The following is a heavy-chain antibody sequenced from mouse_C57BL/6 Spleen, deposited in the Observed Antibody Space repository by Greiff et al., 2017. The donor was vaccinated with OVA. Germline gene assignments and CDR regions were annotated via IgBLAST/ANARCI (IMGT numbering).Heavy chain of an antibody. CDR3: ARGDYGSNYAMDY. D-gene: IGHD1-1*01. J-gene: IGHJ4*01. V-gene: IGHV1-19*01. Sequence: VQLQQSGPVLVKPGASVKMSCKASGYTFTDYYMNWVKQSHGKSLEWIGVINPYNGGNSYNQKFKGKATLTVDKSSSTAYMELNSLTSEDSAVYYCARGDYGSNYAMDYWGQGTSVTVSS. CDR2: INPYNGGN. CDR1: GYTFTDYY.